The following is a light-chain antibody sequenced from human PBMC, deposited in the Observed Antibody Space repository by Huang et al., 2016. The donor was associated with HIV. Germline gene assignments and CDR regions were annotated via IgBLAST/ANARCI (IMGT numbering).Light chain of an antibody. V-gene: IGKV4-1*01. Sequence: DIVMTQSPTSLAVSLGEMATINSTSSQSLLYNSNNKNYLAWYQQKPGQPPNLLIYWAASRKSGGPDRFSGSGSETDFTLTISSLQAEDVAVYYCQQHYSSPPTFGQGTKLEIK. CDR2: WAA. CDR3: QQHYSSPPT. J-gene: IGKJ2*01. CDR1: QSLLYNSNNKNY.